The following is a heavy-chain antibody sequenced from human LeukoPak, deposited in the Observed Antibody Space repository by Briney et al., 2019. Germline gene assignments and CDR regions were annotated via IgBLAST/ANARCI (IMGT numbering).Heavy chain of an antibody. V-gene: IGHV3-66*02. Sequence: PGGSLRLSCAASGLTVSTNFMSWVRLAPGKGLECVSVIYIDGSTLYTDSVKGRFTISRDNSKNTLFLQMNSLRPEDTAVYYCASERRYDVLTGYYPLTYWGQGALVTVSS. CDR1: GLTVSTNF. J-gene: IGHJ4*02. D-gene: IGHD3-9*01. CDR2: IYIDGST. CDR3: ASERRYDVLTGYYPLTY.